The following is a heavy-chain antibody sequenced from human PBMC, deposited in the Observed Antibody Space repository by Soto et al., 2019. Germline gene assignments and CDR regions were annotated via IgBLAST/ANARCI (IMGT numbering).Heavy chain of an antibody. D-gene: IGHD6-19*01. V-gene: IGHV3-30-3*01. CDR1: GFTFCSYA. CDR3: ASEPHSSGWYTIFYYYYYGMDV. J-gene: IGHJ6*02. CDR2: ISYDGSNK. Sequence: LRLSCAASGFTFCSYAMHWVRQAPGKGLEWVAVISYDGSNKYYADSVKGRFTISRDNSKNTLYLQMNSLRAEDTAVYYCASEPHSSGWYTIFYYYYYGMDVWGQGTTVTVSS.